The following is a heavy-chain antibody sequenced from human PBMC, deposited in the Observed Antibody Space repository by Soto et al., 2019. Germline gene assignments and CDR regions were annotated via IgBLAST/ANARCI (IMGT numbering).Heavy chain of an antibody. Sequence: SETLSLTCAVSGGSISSGGYSWNWIRQPPGKGLEWIGYMFQSGSTYYNPSLKSRVTMSVDRSKNQFSLNVSSVTAADTAVYFCARSPGRTLDYWGQGTLVTVLL. V-gene: IGHV4-30-2*01. CDR2: MFQSGST. CDR3: ARSPGRTLDY. CDR1: GGSISSGGYS. J-gene: IGHJ4*02. D-gene: IGHD3-10*01.